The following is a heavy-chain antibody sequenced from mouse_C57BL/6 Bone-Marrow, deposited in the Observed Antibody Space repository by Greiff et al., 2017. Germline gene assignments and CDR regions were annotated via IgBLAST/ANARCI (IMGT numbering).Heavy chain of an antibody. CDR3: ARGATTVSV. J-gene: IGHJ1*03. Sequence: EVKLQESGPELVKPGASVKMSCKASGYTFTDYNMHWVKQSHGKSLAWIGYINPNNGGTSYNQKFKGKATLTVNKSSSTAYMGLRSLTSEDSAVXYCARGATTVSVWGTGTTVTVSS. CDR1: GYTFTDYN. CDR2: INPNNGGT. D-gene: IGHD1-1*01. V-gene: IGHV1-22*01.